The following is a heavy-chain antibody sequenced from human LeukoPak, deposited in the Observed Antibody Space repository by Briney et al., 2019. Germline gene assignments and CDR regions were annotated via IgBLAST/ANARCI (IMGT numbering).Heavy chain of an antibody. CDR2: ISGSGGST. J-gene: IGHJ4*02. CDR1: GFTFSSYA. D-gene: IGHD6-13*01. Sequence: GGSLRLSCAASGFTFSSYAMSWVRQAPGKGLEWVSAISGSGGSTYYADSVKGRFTIFRDNSKNTLYLQMNSLRAEDTAVYYCAKDRWGIAAAGTDDYFDYWGQGTLVTVSS. V-gene: IGHV3-23*01. CDR3: AKDRWGIAAAGTDDYFDY.